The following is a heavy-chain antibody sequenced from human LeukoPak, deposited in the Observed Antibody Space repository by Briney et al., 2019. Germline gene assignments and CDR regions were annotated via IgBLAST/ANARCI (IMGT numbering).Heavy chain of an antibody. D-gene: IGHD5-18*01. CDR2: IGGSGVNA. V-gene: IGHV3-23*01. CDR1: GFTFSNYA. Sequence: QSGGSLRLPCAASGFTFSNYAMTWVRQAPGKGLELVSVIGGSGVNAYYADSVKGRFTISRDNSKNTVYLQMNSLRADDTALYYCAKDSTWIQLWFDYWAGEPWSPSPQ. CDR3: AKDSTWIQLWFDY. J-gene: IGHJ4*02.